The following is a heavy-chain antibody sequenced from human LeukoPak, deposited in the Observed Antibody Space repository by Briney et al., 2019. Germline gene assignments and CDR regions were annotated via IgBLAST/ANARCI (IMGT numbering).Heavy chain of an antibody. V-gene: IGHV3-48*02. CDR1: GFTFSTYS. CDR2: ISSSSSTI. Sequence: GGSLSLSCAASGFTFSTYSMNWVRQAPGKGLEWVSYISSSSSTIYYADSVTGRFTISRDNAKNSLYLQMNSLRDEDTAVYYCARLSTVATPGFDYWGQGTLVTVSS. J-gene: IGHJ4*02. CDR3: ARLSTVATPGFDY. D-gene: IGHD4-23*01.